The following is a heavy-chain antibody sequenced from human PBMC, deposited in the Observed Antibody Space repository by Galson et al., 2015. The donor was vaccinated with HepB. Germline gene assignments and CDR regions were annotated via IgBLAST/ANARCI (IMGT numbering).Heavy chain of an antibody. D-gene: IGHD3-10*01. CDR1: GFTFSNAW. Sequence: SLRLSCAASGFTFSNAWMSWVRQAPGKGLEWVGRIKSKTDGGTTDYAAPVKGRFTISRDDSKNTLYLQMNSLKTEDTAVHYCTLSYYGSGSPLAHYYYYYGMDVWGQGTTVTVSS. CDR2: IKSKTDGGTT. CDR3: TLSYYGSGSPLAHYYYYYGMDV. V-gene: IGHV3-15*01. J-gene: IGHJ6*02.